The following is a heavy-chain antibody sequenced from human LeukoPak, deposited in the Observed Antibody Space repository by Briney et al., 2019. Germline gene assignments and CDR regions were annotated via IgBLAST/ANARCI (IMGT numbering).Heavy chain of an antibody. CDR3: AKDASDIVVVPAALKPQNYYYGMDV. CDR1: GFTFSSYA. D-gene: IGHD2-2*01. J-gene: IGHJ6*04. Sequence: GGSLRLSCAASGFTFSSYAMSWVRQAPGKGLEWVSAISGSGGSTSYADSVKGRFTISRDNSKNTLYLQMNSLRAEDTAVYYCAKDASDIVVVPAALKPQNYYYGMDVWGKGTTVTVSS. V-gene: IGHV3-23*01. CDR2: ISGSGGST.